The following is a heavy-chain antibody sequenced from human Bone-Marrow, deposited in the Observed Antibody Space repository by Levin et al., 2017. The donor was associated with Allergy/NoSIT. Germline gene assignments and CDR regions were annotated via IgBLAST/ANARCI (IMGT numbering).Heavy chain of an antibody. Sequence: PGGSLRLSCTAYGFKFDDYAMGWVRQAPGKGLEWVSFIRSRPFGGTTEYAASVKDRFTFSRDDSQRIVYLQMDILRTDDTGVYYCIRVSNLYFSGSYYPDAWGQGTLVTVSS. D-gene: IGHD3-10*01. CDR2: IRSRPFGGTT. V-gene: IGHV3-49*04. CDR3: IRVSNLYFSGSYYPDA. CDR1: GFKFDDYA. J-gene: IGHJ5*02.